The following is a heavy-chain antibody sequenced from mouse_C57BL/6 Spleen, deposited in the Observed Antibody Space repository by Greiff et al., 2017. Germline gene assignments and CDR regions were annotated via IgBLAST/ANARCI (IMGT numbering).Heavy chain of an antibody. V-gene: IGHV1-64*01. Sequence: QVQLQQPGAELVKPGASVKLSCKASGYTFTSYWMHWVKQRPGQGLEWIGMIHPNSGSTNYNEKFKSKATLTVDKSSSTAYMQLSSLTSEDSAVYYWTEKNWEEVDYWGQGTTLTVSS. J-gene: IGHJ2*01. CDR1: GYTFTSYW. D-gene: IGHD4-1*01. CDR2: IHPNSGST. CDR3: TEKNWEEVDY.